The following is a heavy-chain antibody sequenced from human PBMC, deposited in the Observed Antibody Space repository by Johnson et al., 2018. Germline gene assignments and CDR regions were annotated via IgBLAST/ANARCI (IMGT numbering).Heavy chain of an antibody. V-gene: IGHV1-46*01. Sequence: QVQLVESGAEVKKPGASLKVSCKASGYTFTSYYMHWVRQAPGQGLEWMGIINPSGGSTSYAQKFQGRVTMTRDTSTSTVYRELRSLRSEDTAGYYCARGGYDFWSGYGDAFDIWGQGTMVTVSA. J-gene: IGHJ3*02. CDR3: ARGGYDFWSGYGDAFDI. D-gene: IGHD3-3*01. CDR1: GYTFTSYY. CDR2: INPSGGST.